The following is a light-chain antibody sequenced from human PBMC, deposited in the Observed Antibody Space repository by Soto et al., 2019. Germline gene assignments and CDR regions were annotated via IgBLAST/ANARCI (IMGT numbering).Light chain of an antibody. Sequence: AIPLTQSPSSLSASVGDRVSITCRASQGISSYLAWYQQKPGKAPELLIYAASTLQSGVPSRFSGSGSGTDFTLTISCLQSEDFATYYCQQYYSFPRTFGQGTKLEIK. J-gene: IGKJ2*01. CDR3: QQYYSFPRT. CDR1: QGISSY. V-gene: IGKV1-8*01. CDR2: AAS.